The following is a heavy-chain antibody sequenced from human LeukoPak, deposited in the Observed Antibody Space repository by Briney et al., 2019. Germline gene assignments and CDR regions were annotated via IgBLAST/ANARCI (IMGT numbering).Heavy chain of an antibody. CDR2: INHSGST. D-gene: IGHD5-18*01. Sequence: PSETLSLTCAVYGGSFSGYYWSWIRQPPGKGLEWIGEINHSGSTNYNPSLKSRVTISVDTSKNQFSLKLSSVTAADTAVYYCARGPQLRSFDYWGQGTPVTVSS. CDR1: GGSFSGYY. J-gene: IGHJ4*02. V-gene: IGHV4-34*01. CDR3: ARGPQLRSFDY.